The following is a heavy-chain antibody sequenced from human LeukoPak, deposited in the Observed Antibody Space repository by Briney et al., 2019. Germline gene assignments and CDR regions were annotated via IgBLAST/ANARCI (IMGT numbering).Heavy chain of an antibody. V-gene: IGHV4-4*02. D-gene: IGHD5-12*01. CDR3: ARDPHVDSGYDYGRNYFDY. CDR1: GGSISSSNW. Sequence: PSGTLSLTCAVSGGSISSSNWWSWVRQPPGKGLEWIGEIYHSGSTNYNPSLKSRVTISVDKSKNQFSLKLSSVTAADTAVYYCARDPHVDSGYDYGRNYFDYWGQGTLVTVSS. CDR2: IYHSGST. J-gene: IGHJ4*02.